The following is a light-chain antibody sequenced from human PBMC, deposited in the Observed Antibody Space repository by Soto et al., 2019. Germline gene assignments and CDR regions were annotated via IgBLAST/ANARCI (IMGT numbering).Light chain of an antibody. CDR3: QQYRDWPIT. CDR1: QSVSKHY. Sequence: EIVLTQSPGTLSLSPGERATLSCRASQSVSKHYVAWYKTKPGQGPRLLIYGASPRATAVPDRCSGRGSGTDCTLTITSLKSDDFAVYFCQQYRDWPITFGQGTRLEIK. CDR2: GAS. J-gene: IGKJ5*01. V-gene: IGKV3-20*01.